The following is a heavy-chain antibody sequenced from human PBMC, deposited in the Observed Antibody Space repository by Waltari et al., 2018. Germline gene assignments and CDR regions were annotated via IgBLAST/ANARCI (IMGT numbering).Heavy chain of an antibody. CDR2: TYYSTKWYN. J-gene: IGHJ4*02. Sequence: VQLQQSGRGPVKPSQTLSLTCVISGDRVARTGAAWNWIRQSPSRGLAWLGRTYYSTKWYNDYAASVKSRITINPDTSKNQFSLQLNSVTPEDTAVYYCARGKVSAFDYWGQGTLVTVSS. CDR1: GDRVARTGAA. CDR3: ARGKVSAFDY. V-gene: IGHV6-1*01. D-gene: IGHD6-19*01.